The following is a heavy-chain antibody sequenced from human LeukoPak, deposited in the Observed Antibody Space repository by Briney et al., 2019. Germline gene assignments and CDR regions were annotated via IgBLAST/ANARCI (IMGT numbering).Heavy chain of an antibody. CDR2: IYTSGTT. CDR1: GGSISSDNYY. CDR3: ARMFEY. J-gene: IGHJ4*02. V-gene: IGHV4-61*09. Sequence: SETLSLTCTVSGGSISSDNYYWTWIRQPAGKRLEWIGHIYTSGTTNYNPSLKSRVTILLDTSKNQFSLNLNSVTAADTAIYYCARMFEYWGQGTLVTVSS.